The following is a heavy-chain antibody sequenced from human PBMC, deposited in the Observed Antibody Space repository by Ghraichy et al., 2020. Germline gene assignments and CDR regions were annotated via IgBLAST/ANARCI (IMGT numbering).Heavy chain of an antibody. V-gene: IGHV3-23*01. D-gene: IGHD5-12*01. CDR2: INNDGGST. Sequence: GGSLRLSCAASGFTFSRYAMTWVRQAPGKGLEWVSGINNDGGSTYYADSGKGRFTISRDNSKNTVYLQMNSLRVEDTAVYYCAKEVWMETSPYYYSGMDVWGQGTTVTVSS. J-gene: IGHJ6*02. CDR1: GFTFSRYA. CDR3: AKEVWMETSPYYYSGMDV.